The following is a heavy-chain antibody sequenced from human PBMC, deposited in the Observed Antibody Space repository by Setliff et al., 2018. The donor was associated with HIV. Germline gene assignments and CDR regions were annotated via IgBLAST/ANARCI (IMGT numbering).Heavy chain of an antibody. CDR3: ARRIDDSGSFPDKNWFDT. CDR1: GDSISSYS. D-gene: IGHD3-10*01. J-gene: IGHJ5*02. Sequence: SETLSLTCTVSGDSISSYSWNWIRQSPGGGLEWIGFIFSSGSTKYNPSLQSRVTMSIDTSKNQFSLRLTSVTAADTAVYYCARRIDDSGSFPDKNWFDTWGQGSLVTRLL. V-gene: IGHV4-4*09. CDR2: IFSSGST.